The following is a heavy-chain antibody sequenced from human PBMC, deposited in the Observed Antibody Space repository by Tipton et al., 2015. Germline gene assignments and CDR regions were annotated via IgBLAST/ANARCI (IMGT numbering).Heavy chain of an antibody. CDR1: GFTFDDYG. Sequence: GSLRLSCAASGFTFDDYGMTWVRQVPGKGLEGVANIKPDGSESYYVDSVKGRFTFSRDNAKNSLHLQMNSLRAEDTAVYYCARSGGYGWDYWGQGTLVTVSS. CDR2: IKPDGSES. J-gene: IGHJ4*02. D-gene: IGHD5-12*01. V-gene: IGHV3-7*01. CDR3: ARSGGYGWDY.